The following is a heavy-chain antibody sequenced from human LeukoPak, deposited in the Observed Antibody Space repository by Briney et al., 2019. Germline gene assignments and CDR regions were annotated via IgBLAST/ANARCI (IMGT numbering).Heavy chain of an antibody. CDR2: ISWYSGSI. J-gene: IGHJ6*03. V-gene: IGHV3-9*01. CDR3: ARAPAIAARPDYYYYYMDV. CDR1: GFTFDDYA. D-gene: IGHD6-6*01. Sequence: GGSLRLSCAASGFTFDDYAMHWVRQAPGKGLEWVSGISWYSGSIGYADSVKGRFTISRDNAKNSLYLQMNSLRAEDTALYYCARAPAIAARPDYYYYYMDVWGKGTTVTVSS.